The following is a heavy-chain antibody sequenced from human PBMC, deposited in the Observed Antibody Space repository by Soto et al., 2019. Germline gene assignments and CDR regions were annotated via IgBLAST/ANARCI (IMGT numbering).Heavy chain of an antibody. D-gene: IGHD4-17*01. V-gene: IGHV3-21*01. CDR3: ASSYGDYTSWFDP. Sequence: GGSLRLSCAASGFTIDNYGMSWVRQVPGKGLEWVSSISSSISYIYYADSVKGRFTISRDNAKNSLYLQMNSLRAEDTAVYYCASSYGDYTSWFDPWGQGTLVTVSS. CDR2: ISSSISYI. J-gene: IGHJ5*02. CDR1: GFTIDNYG.